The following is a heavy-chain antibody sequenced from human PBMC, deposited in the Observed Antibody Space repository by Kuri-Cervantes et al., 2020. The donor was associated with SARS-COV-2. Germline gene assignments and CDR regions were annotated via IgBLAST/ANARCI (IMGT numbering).Heavy chain of an antibody. D-gene: IGHD6-19*01. CDR3: AREAVAGPSFDY. J-gene: IGHJ4*02. CDR2: IDWDDDK. CDR1: GGSFSGYY. V-gene: IGHV2-70*11. Sequence: TLSLTCAVYGGSFSGYYWSWIRQPPGKALEWLARIDWDDDKYYSTSLKTRLTISKDTSKNQVVLTMTNMDPVDTATYYCAREAVAGPSFDYWGQGTLVTVSS.